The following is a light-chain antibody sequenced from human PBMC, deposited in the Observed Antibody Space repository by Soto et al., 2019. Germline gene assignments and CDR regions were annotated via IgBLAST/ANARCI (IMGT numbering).Light chain of an antibody. J-gene: IGLJ1*01. V-gene: IGLV1-40*01. CDR2: GNS. Sequence: QSALTQPPSVSGAPGQRVTISCTGSSSNIGAGYDVHWYQQLPGTAPKLLIYGNSNRPSGVSDRFSGSKSGNTASLTISGLQAEDEADYYCCSYTTSNTRQIVFGTGTKVTVL. CDR3: CSYTTSNTRQIV. CDR1: SSNIGAGYD.